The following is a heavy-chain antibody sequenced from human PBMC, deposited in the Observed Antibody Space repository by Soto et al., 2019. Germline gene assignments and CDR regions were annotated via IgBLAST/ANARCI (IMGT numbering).Heavy chain of an antibody. CDR3: ARDHVVPAARGNYYYYMDV. CDR1: GFTVSSNY. CDR2: IYSGGST. Sequence: GGSLILSCAASGFTVSSNYMSWVRQAPGKGLEWVSVIYSGGSTYYADSVKGRFTISRDNSKNTLYLQMNSLRAEDTAVYYCARDHVVPAARGNYYYYMDVWGKGTTVTVPS. J-gene: IGHJ6*03. D-gene: IGHD2-2*01. V-gene: IGHV3-66*01.